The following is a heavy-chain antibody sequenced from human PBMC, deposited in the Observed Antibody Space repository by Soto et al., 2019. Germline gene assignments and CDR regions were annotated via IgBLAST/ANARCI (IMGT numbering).Heavy chain of an antibody. V-gene: IGHV4-39*01. CDR3: ARGYCSSTSCYYYYGMDV. Sequence: SETLSLTCTVSGGSISSSSYYWGWIRQPPGKGLEWIGSIYYSGSTYYNPSLKSRVTISVDTSKNQFSLKLSSVTAADTAVYYCARGYCSSTSCYYYYGMDVWGQGTTVTVSS. CDR2: IYYSGST. J-gene: IGHJ6*02. CDR1: GGSISSSSYY. D-gene: IGHD2-2*01.